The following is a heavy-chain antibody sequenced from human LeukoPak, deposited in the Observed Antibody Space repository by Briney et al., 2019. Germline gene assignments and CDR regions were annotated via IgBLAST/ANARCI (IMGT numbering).Heavy chain of an antibody. CDR3: ANLPIRGSGSYYTDY. V-gene: IGHV3-30*02. D-gene: IGHD3-10*01. CDR2: IRYDGSDK. CDR1: GFTSSSYG. Sequence: PGGSLRLSCAASGFTSSSYGMHWVRQAPGKGLEWVAFIRYDGSDKYYADSVKGRFTISRDNSKNTLYLQMNSLRAEDTAAYYCANLPIRGSGSYYTDYWGQGTLVTVSS. J-gene: IGHJ4*02.